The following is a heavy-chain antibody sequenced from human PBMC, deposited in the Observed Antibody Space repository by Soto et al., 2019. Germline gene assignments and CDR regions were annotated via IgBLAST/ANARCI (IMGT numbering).Heavy chain of an antibody. CDR1: GGSISSSNW. D-gene: IGHD2-15*01. J-gene: IGHJ5*02. CDR3: ARVWCSGGSCYSAWFDP. Sequence: SETLSLTCAVSGGSISSSNWWSWVRQPPGKGLEWIGEVYHSGSTNYNPSLKSRVTISVDKSKNQFSLKLSSVTAADTAVYYCARVWCSGGSCYSAWFDPWGQGTLVTVSS. V-gene: IGHV4-4*02. CDR2: VYHSGST.